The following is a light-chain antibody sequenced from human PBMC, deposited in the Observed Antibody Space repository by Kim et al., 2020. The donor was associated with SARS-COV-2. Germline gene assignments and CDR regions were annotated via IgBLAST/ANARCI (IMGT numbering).Light chain of an antibody. Sequence: EIVLTQSPATLSSSPGERVTLSCRASQNVRTYLAWYQQKAGQAPRLLIYNASTRATGIPARFSGSGSGTDFTLTISSLEPEDFAVYYCQLRSNWPPWTFGQGTKVDIK. V-gene: IGKV3-11*01. J-gene: IGKJ1*01. CDR2: NAS. CDR1: QNVRTY. CDR3: QLRSNWPPWT.